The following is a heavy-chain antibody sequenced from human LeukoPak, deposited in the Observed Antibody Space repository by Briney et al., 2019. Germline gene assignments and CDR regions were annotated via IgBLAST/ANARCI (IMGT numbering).Heavy chain of an antibody. CDR3: ARDRGNYYYYMDV. Sequence: SVKVSCKASAGTFSSYAISWVRQAPGQGLEWMGGIIPIFGTANYAQKFQGRVTITTDESTSTAYMELSSLRSEDTAVYYCARDRGNYYYYMDVWGKGTTVTVSS. D-gene: IGHD6-13*01. V-gene: IGHV1-69*05. CDR1: AGTFSSYA. CDR2: IIPIFGTA. J-gene: IGHJ6*03.